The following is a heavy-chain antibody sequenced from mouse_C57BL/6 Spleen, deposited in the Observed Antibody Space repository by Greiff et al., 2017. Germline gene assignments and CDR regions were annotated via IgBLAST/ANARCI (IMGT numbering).Heavy chain of an antibody. CDR1: GFTFSDYG. Sequence: DVKLVESGGGLVKPGGSLKLSCAASGFTFSDYGMHWVRQAPEKGLEWVAYISSGSSTIYYADTVKGRFTISRDNAKNTLFLQMTSLRSEDTAMYYCAIDGYYGAMDYWGQGTSVTVSS. D-gene: IGHD2-3*01. CDR2: ISSGSSTI. J-gene: IGHJ4*01. CDR3: AIDGYYGAMDY. V-gene: IGHV5-17*01.